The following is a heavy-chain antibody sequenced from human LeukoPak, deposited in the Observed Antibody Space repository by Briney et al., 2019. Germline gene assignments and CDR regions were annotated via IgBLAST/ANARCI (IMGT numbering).Heavy chain of an antibody. CDR3: TRDKSGSYSDY. CDR1: GFTFTNYA. D-gene: IGHD1-26*01. Sequence: GGALRLSCAASGFTFTNYAIHWVRQAPGQGLEWITVISDTGYNQDYADAVKGRFTISRDNSKNTLYLQMNSLRAEDTAVYYCTRDKSGSYSDYWGQGTMVTVSS. V-gene: IGHV3-30*14. CDR2: ISDTGYNQ. J-gene: IGHJ3*01.